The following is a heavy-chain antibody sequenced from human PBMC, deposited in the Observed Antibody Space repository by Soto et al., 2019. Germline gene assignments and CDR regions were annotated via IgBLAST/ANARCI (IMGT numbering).Heavy chain of an antibody. CDR3: ARDVPVPTIENYYYYMDV. CDR1: GGSISSYH. D-gene: IGHD5-12*01. V-gene: IGHV4-59*01. CDR2: IYYSGST. J-gene: IGHJ6*03. Sequence: QVQLQESGPGLVKPSETLSLTCTVSGGSISSYHWRWIRQPPGRGLEWIGNIYYSGSTNYNPSLKSRVSISVATSKNQFSLKLSSVTAADTAVYYCARDVPVPTIENYYYYMDVWGKGTTVTVSS.